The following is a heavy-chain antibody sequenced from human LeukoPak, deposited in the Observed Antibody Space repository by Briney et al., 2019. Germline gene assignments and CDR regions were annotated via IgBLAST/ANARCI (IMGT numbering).Heavy chain of an antibody. J-gene: IGHJ4*02. CDR2: ISYDGNNK. D-gene: IGHD1-26*01. V-gene: IGHV3-30*18. CDR1: GFTFSNYG. CDR3: AKEMATTNS. Sequence: GGSLRLSCAASGFTFSNYGMHRVRQAPGKGLEWVAVISYDGNNKYYADSVKGRFTISRDNSKNTLYLQMNSLRAEDTAVYYCAKEMATTNSWGQGTLVTVSS.